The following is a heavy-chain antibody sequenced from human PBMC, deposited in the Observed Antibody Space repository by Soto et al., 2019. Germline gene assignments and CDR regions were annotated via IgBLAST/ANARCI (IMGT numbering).Heavy chain of an antibody. CDR1: GGSFSGYY. J-gene: IGHJ3*02. CDR2: INHSGST. V-gene: IGHV4-34*01. Sequence: QVQLQQWGAGLLKPSETLSLTCAVYGGSFSGYYWSWIRQPPGKGLEWIGEINHSGSTNYNPSLKSRFTISVDTSKNQFSLKLSSVTAADTAVYYCARVSLRVTIFGVVIARPADAFDIWGQGTMVTVSS. CDR3: ARVSLRVTIFGVVIARPADAFDI. D-gene: IGHD3-3*01.